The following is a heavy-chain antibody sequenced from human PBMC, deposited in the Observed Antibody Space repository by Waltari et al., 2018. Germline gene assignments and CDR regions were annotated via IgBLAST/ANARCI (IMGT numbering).Heavy chain of an antibody. CDR3: ARGSDFWSGYYTNYMDV. Sequence: QVQLQESGPGLVKPSQTLSLTCPVSGGSISSGGYYLSWLRQPPGKGLEWIGYIYYSGSTYYNPSLKSRVTISVDTSKNQFSLKLSSVTAADTAVYYCARGSDFWSGYYTNYMDVWGKGTTVTVSS. CDR2: IYYSGST. V-gene: IGHV4-31*03. J-gene: IGHJ6*03. D-gene: IGHD3-3*01. CDR1: GGSISSGGYY.